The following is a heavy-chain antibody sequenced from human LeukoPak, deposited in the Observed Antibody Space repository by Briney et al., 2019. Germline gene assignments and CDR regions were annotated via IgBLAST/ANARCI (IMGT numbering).Heavy chain of an antibody. J-gene: IGHJ4*02. V-gene: IGHV4-31*03. Sequence: PSETLSLTCIVSGASFNTGDYYWNWLRQHPGKGLEWIGYIYNSRSTYYNPSLKSRVTISVDTSKNHFSLRLTSVTAADSAVYYCARGAPPDSWGQGTLVTVSS. CDR3: ARGAPPDS. CDR2: IYNSRST. CDR1: GASFNTGDYY.